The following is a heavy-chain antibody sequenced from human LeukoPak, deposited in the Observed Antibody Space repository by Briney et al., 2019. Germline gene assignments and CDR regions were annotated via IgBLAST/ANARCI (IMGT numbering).Heavy chain of an antibody. CDR2: IYYSGST. Sequence: SENLSLNRTVSGGSISSYYWSWIRQPPGKGLEWIGYIYYSGSTNYNPSLKSRVTISVDTSKNQFSLKLSSVTAADTAVYYCARDMSVTTGGFDYWGQGTLVTVSS. CDR3: ARDMSVTTGGFDY. CDR1: GGSISSYY. J-gene: IGHJ4*02. V-gene: IGHV4-59*01. D-gene: IGHD4-11*01.